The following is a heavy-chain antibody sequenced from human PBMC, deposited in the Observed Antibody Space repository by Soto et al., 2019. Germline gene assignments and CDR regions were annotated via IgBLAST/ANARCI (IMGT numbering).Heavy chain of an antibody. D-gene: IGHD6-13*01. CDR3: ARGGYTKIGYGLDV. CDR1: GGSLSSYY. CDR2: IYYTGST. V-gene: IGHV4-59*01. J-gene: IGHJ6*02. Sequence: SETLSLTCTVSGGSLSSYYWSWIRQPPGKGLGWIGYIYYTGSTTYNPSLKSRVTISVDTSKNQFSLKLNSVTAADTAVYYCARGGYTKIGYGLDVWGQGTTVTVYS.